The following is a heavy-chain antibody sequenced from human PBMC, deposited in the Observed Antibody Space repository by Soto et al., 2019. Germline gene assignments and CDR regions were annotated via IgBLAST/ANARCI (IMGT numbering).Heavy chain of an antibody. Sequence: GGSLGLSCAASGFPFMDYYVSGIRQAPGKGLEWVSYISSSDSIIYYADSVKGRFTISRDNAKNSLYLQMNSLRAEDTAVYYCARDTAPRRAYFDYWGQGILVTVSS. CDR1: GFPFMDYY. V-gene: IGHV3-11*01. CDR2: ISSSDSII. D-gene: IGHD5-18*01. J-gene: IGHJ4*02. CDR3: ARDTAPRRAYFDY.